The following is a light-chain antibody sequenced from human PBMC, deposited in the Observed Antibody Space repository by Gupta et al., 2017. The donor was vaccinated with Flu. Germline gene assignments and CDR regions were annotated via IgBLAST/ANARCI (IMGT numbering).Light chain of an antibody. CDR1: QNVYRY. CDR2: SAS. V-gene: IGKV1-39*01. CDR3: EHRDTVTLT. J-gene: IGKJ5*01. Sequence: DIQTTQSPSSLSASVGDRISITCRASQNVYRYLNWFHQKPGKAPKLLIKSASGLQSGVPSRFSGSGSGTDFTLAISCLQPEDFVTYYFEHRDTVTLTFGQGTRLDIK.